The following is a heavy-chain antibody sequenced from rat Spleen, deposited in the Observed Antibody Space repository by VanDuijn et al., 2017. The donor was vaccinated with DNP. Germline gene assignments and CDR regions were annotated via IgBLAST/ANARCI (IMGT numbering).Heavy chain of an antibody. CDR1: GYSITSTY. CDR3: ARWVRYFDY. D-gene: IGHD1-1*01. V-gene: IGHV3-1*01. J-gene: IGHJ2*01. CDR2: ISYIGYT. Sequence: EVQLQESGPGLVKPSQSLSLTCSVTGYSITSTYWGWVRKFPGNKMEWMGYISYIGYTSYNPSLNSRISITRDTSKNQFFLHLNSVTTEDTATYYCARWVRYFDYWGHGVMVTVSS.